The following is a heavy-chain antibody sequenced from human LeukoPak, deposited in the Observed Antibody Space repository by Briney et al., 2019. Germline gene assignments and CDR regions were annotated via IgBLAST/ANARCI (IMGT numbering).Heavy chain of an antibody. CDR2: ISSSGSTI. CDR1: GFTFSSYE. CDR3: ARDSGSGKYYYYYYIDV. J-gene: IGHJ6*03. V-gene: IGHV3-48*03. D-gene: IGHD3-10*01. Sequence: GGSLRLSCAASGFTFSSYEMNWVRQAPGKGLEWVSYISSSGSTIYYADSVKGRFTISRDNAKNSLYLQMNSLRAEDTAVYYCARDSGSGKYYYYYYIDVWGKGTTVTISS.